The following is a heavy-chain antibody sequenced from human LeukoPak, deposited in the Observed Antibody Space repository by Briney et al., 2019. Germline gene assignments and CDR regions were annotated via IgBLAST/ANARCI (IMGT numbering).Heavy chain of an antibody. Sequence: GESLGLSCVASGFIFSDFGMNWVRQVPGKGLEWVAFISSRGTSTFYADSVKGRFTISRDTAKKSLDLQMTSLRADDTAAYYCVRGTDCSATTCYPLSAFDYWGQGTLVTVSS. J-gene: IGHJ4*02. CDR2: ISSRGTST. V-gene: IGHV3-21*04. D-gene: IGHD2-8*02. CDR3: VRGTDCSATTCYPLSAFDY. CDR1: GFIFSDFG.